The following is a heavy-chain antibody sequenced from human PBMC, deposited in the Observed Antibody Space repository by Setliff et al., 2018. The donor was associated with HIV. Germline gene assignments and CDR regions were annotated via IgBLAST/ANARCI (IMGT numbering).Heavy chain of an antibody. J-gene: IGHJ5*02. CDR2: IYYSGTT. V-gene: IGHV4-39*01. CDR1: GDSISSSSYY. D-gene: IGHD4-17*01. Sequence: PSETLSLTCTVSGDSISSSSYYWGWIRQPPGKGLEWIGNIYYSGTTYDNPSLKSRVTISVDTPKNQFSLKLSSVTAADTAVYYCASSVDNYGDNRWFDPWGQGTLVTVSS. CDR3: ASSVDNYGDNRWFDP.